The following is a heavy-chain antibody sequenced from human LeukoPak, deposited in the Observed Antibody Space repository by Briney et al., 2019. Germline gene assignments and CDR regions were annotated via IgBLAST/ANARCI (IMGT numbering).Heavy chain of an antibody. Sequence: GGSLRLSCAASGLTLSNYAVKWVRQAPGKGLEWVSTISANGGATYYADSVKGRFTISRDNSKNTVYLQMTSLRADDTAIYSCAKGDYGYYYYMDVWGKGTTVTVSS. CDR1: GLTLSNYA. CDR2: ISANGGAT. J-gene: IGHJ6*03. V-gene: IGHV3-23*01. CDR3: AKGDYGYYYYMDV. D-gene: IGHD4-17*01.